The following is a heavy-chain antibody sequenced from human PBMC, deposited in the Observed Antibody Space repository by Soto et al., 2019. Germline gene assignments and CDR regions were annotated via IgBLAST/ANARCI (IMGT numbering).Heavy chain of an antibody. D-gene: IGHD3-22*01. V-gene: IGHV5-51*01. CDR2: IYPGDSDT. CDR3: ARTYYYDSSGYGYYGMDV. Sequence: GESLKISCKGSGYSFTSYWIGWVRQMPGKGLEWMGIIYPGDSDTRYSPSFQGQVTISADKSISTAYLQWSSLKASDTAMYSCARTYYYDSSGYGYYGMDVWGQGTTVSV. J-gene: IGHJ6*02. CDR1: GYSFTSYW.